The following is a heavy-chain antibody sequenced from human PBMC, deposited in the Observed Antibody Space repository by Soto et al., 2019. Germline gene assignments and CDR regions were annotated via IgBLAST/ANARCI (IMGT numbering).Heavy chain of an antibody. J-gene: IGHJ4*02. CDR3: ASSHCTNGVCYTGY. CDR2: IYHSGST. Sequence: SETLSLTCAVSGGSISSSNWWSWVRQPPGKGLEWIGEIYHSGSTNYNPSLKSRVTISVDKSKNQFSLKLSSVTAAATAVYYCASSHCTNGVCYTGYWGQGTLVTVSS. CDR1: GGSISSSNW. D-gene: IGHD2-8*01. V-gene: IGHV4-4*02.